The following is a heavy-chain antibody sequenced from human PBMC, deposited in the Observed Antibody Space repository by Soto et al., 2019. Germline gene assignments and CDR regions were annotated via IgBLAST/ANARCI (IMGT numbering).Heavy chain of an antibody. V-gene: IGHV3-30*18. Sequence: GGSLRLSCAASGFTFSSYGMHWVRQAPGKGLEWVAVISYDGSNKYYADSVKGRFTISRDNSKNTLYLQMNSLRAEDTAVYYCAKDGPDYEEANYYYYYGMDVWGQGTTVTVSS. CDR3: AKDGPDYEEANYYYYYGMDV. CDR2: ISYDGSNK. J-gene: IGHJ6*02. D-gene: IGHD4-17*01. CDR1: GFTFSSYG.